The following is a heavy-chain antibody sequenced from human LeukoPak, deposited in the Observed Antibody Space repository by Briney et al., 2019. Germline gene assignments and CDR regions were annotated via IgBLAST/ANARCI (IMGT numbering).Heavy chain of an antibody. Sequence: SVKVSCKASGGTFSSYAISWVRQAPGQGLEWMGGIIPIFGTANHAQKFQGRVTITTDESTSTAYMELSSLRSEDTAVYYCASDGSSQRLAFDIWGQGTMVTVSS. CDR1: GGTFSSYA. CDR3: ASDGSSQRLAFDI. V-gene: IGHV1-69*05. J-gene: IGHJ3*02. D-gene: IGHD2-15*01. CDR2: IIPIFGTA.